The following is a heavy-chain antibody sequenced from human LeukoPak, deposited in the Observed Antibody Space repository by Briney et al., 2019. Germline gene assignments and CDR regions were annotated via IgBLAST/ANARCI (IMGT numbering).Heavy chain of an antibody. Sequence: ASVKVSCKASGYTFTGYYMHWVRQAPGQGLEWMGWINPSSGGTNYAQKFQGRVTMTRDTSISTAYMELSRLRSDDTAVYYCARAVDTAMVTRFDYWGQGTLVTVSS. D-gene: IGHD5-18*01. CDR1: GYTFTGYY. J-gene: IGHJ4*02. V-gene: IGHV1-2*02. CDR2: INPSSGGT. CDR3: ARAVDTAMVTRFDY.